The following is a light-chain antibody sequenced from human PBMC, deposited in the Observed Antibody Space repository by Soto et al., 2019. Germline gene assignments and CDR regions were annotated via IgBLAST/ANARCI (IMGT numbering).Light chain of an antibody. CDR3: YSAADNNLV. V-gene: IGLV3-27*01. J-gene: IGLJ2*01. CDR1: VLAKKY. Sequence: SCELTQPSSVSVSPGQTARITCSGDVLAKKYARWFQQKPGQAPVLVIYKDSERPSGIPERFSGSSSGTTVTLTISGAQVEDEADYYCYSAADNNLVFGGGTKLTVL. CDR2: KDS.